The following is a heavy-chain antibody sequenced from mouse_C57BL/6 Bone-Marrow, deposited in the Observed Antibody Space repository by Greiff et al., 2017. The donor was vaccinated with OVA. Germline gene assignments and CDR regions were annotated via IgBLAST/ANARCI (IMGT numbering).Heavy chain of an antibody. CDR2: IDPSDSYT. J-gene: IGHJ4*01. CDR3: ARDLYYGTKFYAMDY. Sequence: QVQLQQPGAELVMPGASVKLSCKASGYTFTSYWMRWVKQRPGQGLEWIGEIDPSDSYTNYNQKFKGKSTLTVDKSSSTAYMQLSSLTSEDSAVYYCARDLYYGTKFYAMDYWGQGTSVTVSS. V-gene: IGHV1-69*01. D-gene: IGHD1-1*01. CDR1: GYTFTSYW.